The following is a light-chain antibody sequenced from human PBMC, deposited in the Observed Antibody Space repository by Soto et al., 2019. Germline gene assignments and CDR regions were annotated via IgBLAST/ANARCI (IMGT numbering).Light chain of an antibody. CDR3: QQYKNWPPWT. V-gene: IGKV3-15*01. Sequence: EVGMTQSPATLSVSPGERATLSCRASQSVGSSVAWYQHKPGQAPRLLIFGASSRATGIPARFSGSGSGTDFTLTISSLQSEDFAVYYCQQYKNWPPWTFGQGTKVEIK. CDR1: QSVGSS. CDR2: GAS. J-gene: IGKJ1*01.